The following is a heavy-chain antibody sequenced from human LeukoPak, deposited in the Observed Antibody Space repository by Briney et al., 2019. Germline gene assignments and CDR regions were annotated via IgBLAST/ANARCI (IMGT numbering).Heavy chain of an antibody. CDR2: ISSSSSYI. Sequence: GGSLRLSCAASGFTFSSYSMNWVRQAPGKGLEWVSSISSSSSYIYYADSVKGRFTISRGNAKNSLYLQMNSLRAEDTAVYYCARGIAVAGTPYFDYWGQGTLVTVSS. V-gene: IGHV3-21*01. CDR1: GFTFSSYS. J-gene: IGHJ4*02. CDR3: ARGIAVAGTPYFDY. D-gene: IGHD6-19*01.